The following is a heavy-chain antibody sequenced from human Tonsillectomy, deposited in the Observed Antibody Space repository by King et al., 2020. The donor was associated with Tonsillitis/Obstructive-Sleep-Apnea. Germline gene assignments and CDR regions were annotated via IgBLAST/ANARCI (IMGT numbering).Heavy chain of an antibody. V-gene: IGHV3-30*04. J-gene: IGHJ6*02. CDR2: MSYDEITT. Sequence: VQLVESGGGVVQPGRSLRLSCAASGFTFSSYVMHWVRQAPGKGLEWVALMSYDEITTYYADSVKGRLTVSRDNSKNTLYLQMNSLRAEDTAVYYCARANSGYDWSYFYYTMDVWGQGTTVTVSS. CDR3: ARANSGYDWSYFYYTMDV. CDR1: GFTFSSYV. D-gene: IGHD5-12*01.